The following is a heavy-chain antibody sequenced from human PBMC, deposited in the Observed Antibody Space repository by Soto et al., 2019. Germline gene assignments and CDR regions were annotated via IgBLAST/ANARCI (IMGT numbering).Heavy chain of an antibody. V-gene: IGHV1-18*01. CDR3: ARQYSGYDSRAYYFDY. Sequence: GASVKVSCKASGYTFTSYGISWVRQAPGQGLEWMGWISAYNGNTNYAQKLQGRVTMTTDTSTSTAYMELRSLRSDDTAVYYCARQYSGYDSRAYYFDYWGQGTLVTVSS. D-gene: IGHD5-12*01. CDR1: GYTFTSYG. CDR2: ISAYNGNT. J-gene: IGHJ4*02.